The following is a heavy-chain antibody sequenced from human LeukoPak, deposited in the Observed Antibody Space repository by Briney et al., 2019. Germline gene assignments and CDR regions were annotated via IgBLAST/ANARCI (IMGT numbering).Heavy chain of an antibody. J-gene: IGHJ4*02. D-gene: IGHD1-1*01. CDR2: IGANDGKI. CDR3: ARELHVERDDY. Sequence: ASVKVSCKASGYTFTGYYMHWVRQAPGQGLEWMGWIGANDGKIHYSERHQGRVTMTTDTVTSTAYMELRSLGSDDTAVYYCARELHVERDDYWGQGTLVTVSS. V-gene: IGHV1-18*04. CDR1: GYTFTGYY.